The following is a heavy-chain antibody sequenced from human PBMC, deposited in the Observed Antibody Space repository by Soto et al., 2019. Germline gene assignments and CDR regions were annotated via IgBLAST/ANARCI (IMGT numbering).Heavy chain of an antibody. V-gene: IGHV3-33*01. CDR1: GFTFSNYG. CDR2: IWYDGSNK. Sequence: LRLSCAASGFTFSNYGMHWVRQAPGKGLEWVAVIWYDGSNKYNADSVKGRFTISRDNSKNTLYLQMNSLRAEDTAVYYCARDQYYYDSSGPGFDYWGQRTLVTAS. D-gene: IGHD3-22*01. J-gene: IGHJ4*02. CDR3: ARDQYYYDSSGPGFDY.